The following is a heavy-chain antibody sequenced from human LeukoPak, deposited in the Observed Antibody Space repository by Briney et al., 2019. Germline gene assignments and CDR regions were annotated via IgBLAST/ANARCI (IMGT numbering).Heavy chain of an antibody. D-gene: IGHD3-22*01. V-gene: IGHV5-10-1*01. Sequence: GESLKISCKGSGYSFTSYWISWVRQMPGKGLEWMGRIDPRDSYTKYSPSFQGHVSISADKSISTAYLQWSSMKASDTATYYCARLESSGYYVYWGQGTLVTVSS. J-gene: IGHJ4*02. CDR2: IDPRDSYT. CDR1: GYSFTSYW. CDR3: ARLESSGYYVY.